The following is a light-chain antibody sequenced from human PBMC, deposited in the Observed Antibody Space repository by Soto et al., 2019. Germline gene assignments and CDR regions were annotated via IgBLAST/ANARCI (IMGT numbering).Light chain of an antibody. Sequence: DIQMTQSPSTLSASVGDRVTITCRASQSISSWLAWYQQKPGKAPKLLIYDASSLESGVPSRFSGSGSGTEFTLTISSLQPDDFATYYCQQYNRYRTWTFGQVTKVEIK. CDR1: QSISSW. V-gene: IGKV1-5*01. CDR3: QQYNRYRTWT. CDR2: DAS. J-gene: IGKJ1*01.